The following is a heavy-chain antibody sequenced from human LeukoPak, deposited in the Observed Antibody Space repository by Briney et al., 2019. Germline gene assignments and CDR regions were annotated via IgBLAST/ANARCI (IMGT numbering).Heavy chain of an antibody. J-gene: IGHJ4*02. CDR3: AREGQQPLDY. Sequence: GGSLRLSCAASGFTFSSNSINWVRQAPGEGLEWVSYISSSSSAIYYADSVKGRFTISRDNAKTTLYLQMNSLRAEDTAVYYCAREGQQPLDYWGQGTLVTVSS. CDR2: ISSSSSAI. CDR1: GFTFSSNS. D-gene: IGHD6-13*01. V-gene: IGHV3-48*04.